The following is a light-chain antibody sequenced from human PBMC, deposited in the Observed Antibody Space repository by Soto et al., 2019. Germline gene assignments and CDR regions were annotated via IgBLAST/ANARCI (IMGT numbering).Light chain of an antibody. CDR3: TSYATGSAYV. Sequence: QSALTQPPSVSGSPGQSVIISCTGTSSDVGGYNRVSWYQQPPGKAPKLLIYDVSNRPSGGSTRFSGSKSGNTASLTISGLQAEDEADYYCTSYATGSAYVFGPGTKLTVL. V-gene: IGLV2-18*02. CDR2: DVS. J-gene: IGLJ1*01. CDR1: SSDVGGYNR.